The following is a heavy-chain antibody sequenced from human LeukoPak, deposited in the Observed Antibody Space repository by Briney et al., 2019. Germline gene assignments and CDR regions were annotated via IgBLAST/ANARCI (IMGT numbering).Heavy chain of an antibody. D-gene: IGHD3-10*01. CDR3: ARDFGY. J-gene: IGHJ4*02. V-gene: IGHV4-38-2*02. CDR2: IYHSGST. Sequence: PSETLSLTCAVSGYSISSGYYWGWIRQSPGKGLEWIGSIYHSGSTYYNPSPKSRVTISVDTSKNQFSLKLSSVTAADTAVYYCARDFGYWGQGTLVTVSS. CDR1: GYSISSGYY.